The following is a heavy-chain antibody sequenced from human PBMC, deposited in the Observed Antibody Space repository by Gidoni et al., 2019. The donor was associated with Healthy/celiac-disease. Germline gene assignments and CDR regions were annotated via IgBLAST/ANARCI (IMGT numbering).Heavy chain of an antibody. Sequence: EVQLVESGGGLVKPGGSLRLSCAASGFTFSNAWMSWVRQAPGKGLEWVGRIKSKTDGGTTDYAAPVKGRFTISRDDSKNTLYLQMNSLKTEDTAVYYCTTDSYYYGSGSSLDYWGQGTLVTVSS. J-gene: IGHJ4*02. CDR3: TTDSYYYGSGSSLDY. CDR2: IKSKTDGGTT. CDR1: GFTFSNAW. V-gene: IGHV3-15*01. D-gene: IGHD3-10*01.